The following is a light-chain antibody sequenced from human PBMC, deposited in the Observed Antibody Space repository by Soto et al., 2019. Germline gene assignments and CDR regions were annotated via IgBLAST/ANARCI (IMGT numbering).Light chain of an antibody. Sequence: DIQMTQSPSSLSASVGDRVTITCRASQSISTFLNWYQQKPGTAPKLVIYAASSLQSGVPSRFSGSGSGTDFTLTISSLQPEDCATYYCQQTYSTPRAFGPGTKVDIK. J-gene: IGKJ3*01. CDR2: AAS. CDR1: QSISTF. CDR3: QQTYSTPRA. V-gene: IGKV1-39*01.